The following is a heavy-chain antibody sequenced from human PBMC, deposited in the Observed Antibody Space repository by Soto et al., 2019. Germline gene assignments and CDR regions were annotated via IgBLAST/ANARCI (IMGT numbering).Heavy chain of an antibody. CDR3: AKRGGQVVAATLIDY. CDR2: IDNSGANT. CDR1: GFTFSSYA. J-gene: IGHJ4*02. V-gene: IGHV3-23*01. Sequence: GGSLRLSCAASGFTFSSYALTWVRQAPGKGLEWVSAIDNSGANTFYADSVRGRFTISRDNSKNTLYLQLNSLRAEDTAVYYCAKRGGQVVAATLIDYWGQGTLVTVSS. D-gene: IGHD2-15*01.